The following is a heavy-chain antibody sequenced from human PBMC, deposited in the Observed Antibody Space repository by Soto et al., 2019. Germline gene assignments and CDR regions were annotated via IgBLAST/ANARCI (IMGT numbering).Heavy chain of an antibody. V-gene: IGHV3-11*01. Sequence: PGGSLRLSFAASGFSFSDYYMTWIRQAPGKGLEWVSYISYSGNDIYYADSVKGRFTISRDNAKNSLYLQMNSLRAEDTAVFYCARGILGPAAMFGLFDFWGQGTLVTVSS. D-gene: IGHD2-2*01. J-gene: IGHJ4*02. CDR2: ISYSGNDI. CDR1: GFSFSDYY. CDR3: ARGILGPAAMFGLFDF.